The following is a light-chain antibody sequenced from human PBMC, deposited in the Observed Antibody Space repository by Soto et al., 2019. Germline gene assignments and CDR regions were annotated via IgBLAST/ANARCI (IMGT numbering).Light chain of an antibody. CDR2: EVS. J-gene: IGLJ3*02. CDR1: SSDIGTYNF. Sequence: QSALTQPASVSASPGQSITISCTGTSSDIGTYNFVSWYQQHPGKAPKLMIFEVSNRPSWVSNRFSGSKSGNTASLTVSALQAEEEADYYCSSYTSSNTWVFGGGTQLTVL. V-gene: IGLV2-14*01. CDR3: SSYTSSNTWV.